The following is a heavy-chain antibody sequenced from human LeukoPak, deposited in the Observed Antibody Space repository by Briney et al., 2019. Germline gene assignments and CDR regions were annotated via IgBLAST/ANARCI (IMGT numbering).Heavy chain of an antibody. CDR2: IFYSGST. J-gene: IGHJ4*02. V-gene: IGHV4-59*08. CDR3: ARHLGPYSGGDY. D-gene: IGHD5-18*01. CDR1: GASTSTSY. Sequence: SETLSLTCTVSGASTSTSYWSWIRQPPGKGLEWIGYIFYSGSTNSNPSLKSRVTISVDTSKNQFSLKLSSVTAADTAVYYCARHLGPYSGGDYWGQGTLVTVSS.